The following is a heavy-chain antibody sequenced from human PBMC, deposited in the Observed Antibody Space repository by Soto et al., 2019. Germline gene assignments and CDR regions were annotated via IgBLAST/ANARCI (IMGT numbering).Heavy chain of an antibody. CDR3: ASDAVTGTAGLDC. V-gene: IGHV1-2*02. CDR1: GYTFSGFY. CDR2: INPNSGGT. Sequence: ASVKVSCKASGYTFSGFYMHWVAQAPGQGLELMGWINPNSGGTKSAEKFQGGVTMTRDTSIRTAYMEVSKLTSDDTAVYYCASDAVTGTAGLDCWGQGTQVTVYS. D-gene: IGHD6-19*01. J-gene: IGHJ4*02.